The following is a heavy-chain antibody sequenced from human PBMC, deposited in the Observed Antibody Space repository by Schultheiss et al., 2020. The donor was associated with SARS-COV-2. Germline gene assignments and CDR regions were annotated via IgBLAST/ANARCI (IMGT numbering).Heavy chain of an antibody. D-gene: IGHD6-13*01. V-gene: IGHV4-61*08. J-gene: IGHJ2*01. Sequence: SETLSLTCTVSGGSISSGGYYWSWIRQHPGKGLEWIGYIYYSGSTNYNPSLKSRVTISVDTSKNQFSLKLSSVTAADTAVYYCARSKQQLGYWYFDLWGRGTLVTVLL. CDR2: IYYSGST. CDR1: GGSISSGGYY. CDR3: ARSKQQLGYWYFDL.